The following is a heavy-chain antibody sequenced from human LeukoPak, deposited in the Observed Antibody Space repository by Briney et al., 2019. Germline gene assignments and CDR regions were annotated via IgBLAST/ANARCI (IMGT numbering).Heavy chain of an antibody. V-gene: IGHV3-23*01. CDR1: GFIFSNFG. CDR3: AKLRYDSSAYDAFDI. Sequence: GGSLRLSCAASGFIFSNFGMTWVRQAPGKGLEWVSTISGNGDNTFYADSVKGRFTISRDNSKSTLCLQMNSLRAEDTALYYCAKLRYDSSAYDAFDIWGQGTMVTASS. J-gene: IGHJ3*02. D-gene: IGHD3-22*01. CDR2: ISGNGDNT.